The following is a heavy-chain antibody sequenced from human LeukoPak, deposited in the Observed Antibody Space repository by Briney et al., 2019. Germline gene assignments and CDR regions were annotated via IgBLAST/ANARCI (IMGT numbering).Heavy chain of an antibody. CDR3: ARDLSGYYATGAFDI. J-gene: IGHJ3*02. Sequence: SVEVSCKASGGTFSSYAISWVRQAPGQGLEWMGGIIPIFGTANYAQKFQGRVTITADESTSTAYMELSSLRSEDTAVYYCARDLSGYYATGAFDIWGQGTMVTVSS. V-gene: IGHV1-69*13. D-gene: IGHD3-22*01. CDR1: GGTFSSYA. CDR2: IIPIFGTA.